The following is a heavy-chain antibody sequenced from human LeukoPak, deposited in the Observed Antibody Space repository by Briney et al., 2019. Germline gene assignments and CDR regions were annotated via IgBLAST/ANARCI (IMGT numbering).Heavy chain of an antibody. J-gene: IGHJ4*02. CDR2: ISSSGGNT. Sequence: GGSLRLSCAASGFTFSSYAMCWVRQAPGKGLEWVSVISSSGGNTDYADSVRGRFTISRDNSQNTLYLQMDSLRAEDTALYYCAKEYSGYDFDYWGQGTLVTVSS. D-gene: IGHD5-12*01. CDR3: AKEYSGYDFDY. CDR1: GFTFSSYA. V-gene: IGHV3-23*01.